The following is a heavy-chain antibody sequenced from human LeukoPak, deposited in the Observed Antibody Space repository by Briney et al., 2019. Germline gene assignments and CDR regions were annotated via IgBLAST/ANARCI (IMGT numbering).Heavy chain of an antibody. Sequence: SVKVSCKASGGTFSSYAISWVRQAPGQGLEWMGRIIPIFGIANYAQKFQGRVTITADKSTSTAYMELSSLRSEDTAVYYCARDPHDYGDHVMGLDYYGMDVWGQGTTVTVSS. CDR2: IIPIFGIA. D-gene: IGHD4-17*01. J-gene: IGHJ6*02. CDR1: GGTFSSYA. CDR3: ARDPHDYGDHVMGLDYYGMDV. V-gene: IGHV1-69*04.